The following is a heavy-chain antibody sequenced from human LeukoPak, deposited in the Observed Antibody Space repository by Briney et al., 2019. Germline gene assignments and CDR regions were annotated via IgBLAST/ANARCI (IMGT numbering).Heavy chain of an antibody. CDR2: IFYSGST. CDR1: GCPFSIYH. V-gene: IGHV4-59*08. Sequence: PAETLSLTCTVSGCPFSIYHWSWIRQPPGRGLEWIGYIFYSGSTNSNPPLKRRVTISVDTPKNHLSMKQNSVTAADTAVYYCARHGGYSYGPRHGDYDYWGQGTLVTVSS. J-gene: IGHJ4*02. D-gene: IGHD5-18*01. CDR3: ARHGGYSYGPRHGDYDY.